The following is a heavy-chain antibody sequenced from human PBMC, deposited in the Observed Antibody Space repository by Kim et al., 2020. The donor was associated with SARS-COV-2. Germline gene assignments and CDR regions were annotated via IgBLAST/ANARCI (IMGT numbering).Heavy chain of an antibody. V-gene: IGHV3-23*01. CDR1: GFTFSSYA. Sequence: GGSLRLSCAASGFTFSSYAMSWVRQAPGKGLEWVSAISGSGGSTYYADSVKGRFTISRDNSKNTLYLQMNSLRAEDTAVYYCAKGGFWSGYPGYGMDVWGQGTTVTVSS. J-gene: IGHJ6*02. CDR2: ISGSGGST. D-gene: IGHD3-3*01. CDR3: AKGGFWSGYPGYGMDV.